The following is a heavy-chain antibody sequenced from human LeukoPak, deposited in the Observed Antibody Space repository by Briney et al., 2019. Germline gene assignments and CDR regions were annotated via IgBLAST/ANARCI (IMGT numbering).Heavy chain of an antibody. CDR3: ARAPITIFGVDIPPYGMDV. V-gene: IGHV4-34*01. J-gene: IGHJ6*02. D-gene: IGHD3-3*01. CDR2: INHSGST. Sequence: SETLSLTCAVYGGSFSGYYWSWIRQPPGKGLEWIGEINHSGSTNYNPSLKSRVTISVDTSKNQFSLKLSSVTAADTAVYYCARAPITIFGVDIPPYGMDVWGQGTTVTVSS. CDR1: GGSFSGYY.